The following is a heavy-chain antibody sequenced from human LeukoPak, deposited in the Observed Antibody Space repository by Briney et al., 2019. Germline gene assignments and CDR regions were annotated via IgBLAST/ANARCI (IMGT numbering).Heavy chain of an antibody. J-gene: IGHJ4*02. CDR2: ISSSSSYI. CDR3: ARHYGSGSYSQYYFDY. V-gene: IGHV3-21*01. Sequence: GGSLRLSCAASGFTVSSNYMSWVRQAPGKGLEWVSSISSSSSYIYYADSVKGRFTISRDNAKNSLYLQMNSLRAEDTAVYYCARHYGSGSYSQYYFDYWGQGTLVTVSS. D-gene: IGHD3-10*01. CDR1: GFTVSSNY.